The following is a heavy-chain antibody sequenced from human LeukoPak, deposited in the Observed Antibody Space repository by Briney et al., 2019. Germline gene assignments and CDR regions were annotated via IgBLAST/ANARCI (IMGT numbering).Heavy chain of an antibody. CDR1: GVSISSGDYY. CDR2: TYYSGST. V-gene: IGHV4-30-4*01. CDR3: ARPYYYDTMIDP. D-gene: IGHD3-22*01. Sequence: SETLSLTCTVSGVSISSGDYYWSWICQPPGKGLEWIGYTYYSGSTYYNPSLKSRVTISVDTSKNQFSLKLSSVTAADTAVYYCARPYYYDTMIDPWGQGTRVTVSS. J-gene: IGHJ5*02.